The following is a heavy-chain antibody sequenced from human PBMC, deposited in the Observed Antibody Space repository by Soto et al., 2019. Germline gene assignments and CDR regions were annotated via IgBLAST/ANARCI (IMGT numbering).Heavy chain of an antibody. CDR1: GDSINSDKYY. CDR2: IYYRGNT. V-gene: IGHV4-39*01. D-gene: IGHD3-9*01. CDR3: ARLEGLATISYYFDL. J-gene: IGHJ4*02. Sequence: SETLSLTCSVSGDSINSDKYYWGWIRQPPGKGLEWIGSIYYRGNTYYNPSLQTRVTISLDKSKSQFSLRLNSVTAADSAVYFCARLEGLATISYYFDLWGQGAQVTVPQ.